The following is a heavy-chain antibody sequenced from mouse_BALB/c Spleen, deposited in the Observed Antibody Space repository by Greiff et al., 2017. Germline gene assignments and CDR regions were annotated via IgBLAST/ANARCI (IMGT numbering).Heavy chain of an antibody. J-gene: IGHJ3*01. CDR1: GFTFSDYY. Sequence: DVMLVESGGGLVKPGGSLKLSCAASGFTFSDYYMYWVRQTPEKRLEWVATISDGGSYTYYPDSVKGRFTISRDNAKNNLYLQMSSMKSEDTGMYYCARDVGCAYWGQGTLVTVAA. CDR2: ISDGGSYT. V-gene: IGHV5-4*02. CDR3: ARDVGCAY.